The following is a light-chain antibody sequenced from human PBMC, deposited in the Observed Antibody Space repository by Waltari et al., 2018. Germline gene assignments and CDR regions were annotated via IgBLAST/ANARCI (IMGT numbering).Light chain of an antibody. V-gene: IGKV3-20*01. CDR2: GAS. J-gene: IGKJ1*01. CDR1: QSVGTY. Sequence: EIVLTQSPGTLSLSPGERATLSCRASQSVGTYLAWYQQTPGQAPRLLSYGASNRAAGIPDRFSGSGSGTDFSLTISRLEPEDFAVYYCQKYERLPATFGQGTKVEIK. CDR3: QKYERLPAT.